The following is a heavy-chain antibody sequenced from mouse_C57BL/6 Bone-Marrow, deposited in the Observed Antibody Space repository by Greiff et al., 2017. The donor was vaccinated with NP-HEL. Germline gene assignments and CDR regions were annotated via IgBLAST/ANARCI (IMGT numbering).Heavy chain of an antibody. CDR3: AKGEGYYGWYFDV. J-gene: IGHJ1*03. Sequence: QVQLQQPGAELVMPGASVKLSCKASGYTFTSYWMHWVKQRPGQGLEWIGEIDPSDSYTNYNQKFKGKSTLTVDKSSSTAYMQLSSLTSEDSAVYYCAKGEGYYGWYFDVWGTGTTVTVSS. V-gene: IGHV1-69*01. D-gene: IGHD1-1*01. CDR1: GYTFTSYW. CDR2: IDPSDSYT.